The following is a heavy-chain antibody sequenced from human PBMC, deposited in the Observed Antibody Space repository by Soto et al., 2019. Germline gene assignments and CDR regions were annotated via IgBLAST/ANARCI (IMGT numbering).Heavy chain of an antibody. CDR3: AKPMPNRVTGARSAFDI. D-gene: IGHD2-2*01. J-gene: IGHJ3*02. CDR2: IDWNSSII. CDR1: GFTFGDYA. V-gene: IGHV3-9*01. Sequence: EVQLVESGGGLVQPGRSLRLSCATSGFTFGDYAMHWVRQGPGKGLEWVSVIDWNSSIIVYADSVKGRFTISRDNAKNSLYLQMNSLRPDDTAFYYCAKPMPNRVTGARSAFDIGGQGTMVTVSS.